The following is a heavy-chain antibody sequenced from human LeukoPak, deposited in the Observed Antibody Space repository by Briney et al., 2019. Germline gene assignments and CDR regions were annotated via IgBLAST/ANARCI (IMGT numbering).Heavy chain of an antibody. Sequence: GGSLRLSCAVSGFTFSKAWMHWVRQAPGKGLVWVSRISTDGSTTTYADSVKGRFTISRDNAKNTAYLQMDSLRAEDTAVYYCAGGPAYWGQGSLVTVSS. CDR3: AGGPAY. CDR1: GFTFSKAW. J-gene: IGHJ4*02. CDR2: ISTDGSTT. V-gene: IGHV3-74*01. D-gene: IGHD1-14*01.